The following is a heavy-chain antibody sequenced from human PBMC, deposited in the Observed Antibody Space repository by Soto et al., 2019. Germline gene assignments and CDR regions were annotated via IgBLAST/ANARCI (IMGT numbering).Heavy chain of an antibody. CDR1: GFTFSSYD. V-gene: IGHV3-30*18. Sequence: GGSLRLSCAASGFTFSSYDIHWVRQAPGKGLEWVAVISYDGSKKYYADSVKGQFTISRDNSKNTLYLQMNSLRAEDVAVYYCAKAYRGPFDIWGQGTMVTVSS. D-gene: IGHD5-12*01. CDR2: ISYDGSKK. CDR3: AKAYRGPFDI. J-gene: IGHJ3*02.